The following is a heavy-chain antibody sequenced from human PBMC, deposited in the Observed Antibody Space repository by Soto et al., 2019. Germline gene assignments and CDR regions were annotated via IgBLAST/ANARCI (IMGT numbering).Heavy chain of an antibody. J-gene: IGHJ4*02. V-gene: IGHV5-51*01. CDR3: ARHVDASPFDS. CDR2: IYPADSDT. D-gene: IGHD2-15*01. CDR1: GYMFTTYW. Sequence: PVESLKISCEGSGYMFTTYWISWVRQMPGKGLEWMGVIYPADSDTAYSPSFQGQVTISADESISTAYLQWSSLKASDTAIYYCARHVDASPFDSWGQGTLVTVSS.